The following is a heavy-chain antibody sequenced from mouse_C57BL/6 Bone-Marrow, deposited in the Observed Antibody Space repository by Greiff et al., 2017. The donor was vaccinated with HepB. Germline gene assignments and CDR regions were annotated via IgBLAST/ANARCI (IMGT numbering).Heavy chain of an antibody. CDR1: GYAFSSSW. CDR3: ARDYGSSYDC. D-gene: IGHD1-1*01. J-gene: IGHJ2*01. CDR2: IYPGDGDT. V-gene: IGHV1-82*01. Sequence: VQLQQSGPELVKPGASVKISCKASGYAFSSSWMNWVKQRPGKGLEWIGRIYPGDGDTNYNGKFKGKATLTADKSSSTAYMQLSSLTSEDSAVYYCARDYGSSYDCWGQGTTLTVSS.